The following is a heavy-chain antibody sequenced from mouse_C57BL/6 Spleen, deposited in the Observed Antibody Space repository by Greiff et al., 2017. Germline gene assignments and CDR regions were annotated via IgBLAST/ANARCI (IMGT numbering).Heavy chain of an antibody. D-gene: IGHD1-1*01. CDR2: INYDGSST. CDR1: GFTFSDYY. Sequence: DVMLVESEGGLVQPGSSMKLSCTASGFTFSDYYMAWVRQVPEKGLEWVANINYDGSSTYYLDTLKSRFIIARDNVKNILYLQMSSLKSEDTATYYCARGPYYCGSSPGWFAYWGQGTLVTVSA. J-gene: IGHJ3*01. V-gene: IGHV5-16*01. CDR3: ARGPYYCGSSPGWFAY.